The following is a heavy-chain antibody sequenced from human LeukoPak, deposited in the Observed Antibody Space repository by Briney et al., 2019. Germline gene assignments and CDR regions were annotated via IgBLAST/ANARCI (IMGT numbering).Heavy chain of an antibody. V-gene: IGHV2-70*04. CDR1: GFSLSTSGMR. CDR3: ARMAQDCGGECYSGLYYFDY. J-gene: IGHJ4*02. CDR2: IDWDDDK. D-gene: IGHD2-21*01. Sequence: ESGPALVKPTQTLTLTCTFSGFSLSTSGMRVSWIRQPPGKALEWLARIDWDDDKFYSTSLKTRLTISKDTSKNQVVLTMTNMDPVDTATYYCARMAQDCGGECYSGLYYFDYWGQGTLVTVSS.